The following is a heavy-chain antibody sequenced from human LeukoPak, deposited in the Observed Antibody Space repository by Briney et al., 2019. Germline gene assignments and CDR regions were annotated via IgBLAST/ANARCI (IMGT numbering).Heavy chain of an antibody. Sequence: PSETLSLTCIVSGGSPSGGNYYWGWLRRPPGRGLEWIGGISSSGNTYYNPSLKSRITISIDTSKNHFSLKLSSVTAADTAVYYCARLGAGPTYYDFWSGYSSFYFDYWGQGTLVTVSS. J-gene: IGHJ4*02. D-gene: IGHD3-3*01. CDR1: GGSPSGGNYY. CDR3: ARLGAGPTYYDFWSGYSSFYFDY. CDR2: ISSSGNT. V-gene: IGHV4-39*02.